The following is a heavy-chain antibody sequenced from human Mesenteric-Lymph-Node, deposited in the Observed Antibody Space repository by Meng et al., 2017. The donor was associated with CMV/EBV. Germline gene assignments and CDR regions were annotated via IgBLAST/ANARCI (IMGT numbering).Heavy chain of an antibody. D-gene: IGHD5-24*01. J-gene: IGHJ4*02. CDR3: ARNLGRDGYNDY. CDR1: GGTFSSYT. Sequence: ASVKVSCKASGGTFSSYTISWVRQAPGQGLEWMGWMNPNSGNTGYAQKFQGRVTMTRNTSISTAYMELSSLRSEDTAVYYCARNLGRDGYNDYWAQGTLVTVSS. V-gene: IGHV1-8*02. CDR2: MNPNSGNT.